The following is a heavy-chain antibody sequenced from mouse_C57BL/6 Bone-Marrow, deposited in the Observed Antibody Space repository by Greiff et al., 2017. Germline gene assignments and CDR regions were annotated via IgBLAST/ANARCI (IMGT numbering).Heavy chain of an antibody. CDR2: IWSDGST. Sequence: QVQLQQSGPGLVAPSQSLSITCTVSGFSLTSYGVHWVRQPPGKGLEWLVVIWSDGSTTYNSALKSRLSISKDHSKSQVFLKMNSLHTDDTAMYYCARHESGGYWFAYWGQGTLVTVSA. V-gene: IGHV2-6-1*01. J-gene: IGHJ3*01. D-gene: IGHD1-1*02. CDR1: GFSLTSYG. CDR3: ARHESGGYWFAY.